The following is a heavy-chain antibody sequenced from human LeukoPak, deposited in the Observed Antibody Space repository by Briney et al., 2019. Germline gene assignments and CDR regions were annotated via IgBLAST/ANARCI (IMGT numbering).Heavy chain of an antibody. CDR1: GLMFHDYA. Sequence: PGRSLRLSCAASGLMFHDYAMHWVRQAPGKGLEWVAVISYDGSNKYYADSVKGRFTISRDNSKNTLYLQMNSLRAEDTAVYYCARAAYYYGSGSYYSTDYWGQGTLVTVSS. V-gene: IGHV3-30-3*01. J-gene: IGHJ4*02. CDR3: ARAAYYYGSGSYYSTDY. D-gene: IGHD3-10*01. CDR2: ISYDGSNK.